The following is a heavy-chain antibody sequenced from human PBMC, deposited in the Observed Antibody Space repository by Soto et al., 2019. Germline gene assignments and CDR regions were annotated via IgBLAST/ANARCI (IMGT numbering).Heavy chain of an antibody. V-gene: IGHV1-18*01. Sequence: HVQLVQSGAEVKKPGASVKVSCKASGYTFTSYGISWVRQAPGQGLEWMGWISAYNGNTNYAQKLQGRVTMTTDTSTSTAYMELRSLRSDDTAVYYCARDSYYYDSSGYLDYWGQGTLVTVSS. J-gene: IGHJ4*02. CDR3: ARDSYYYDSSGYLDY. CDR2: ISAYNGNT. D-gene: IGHD3-22*01. CDR1: GYTFTSYG.